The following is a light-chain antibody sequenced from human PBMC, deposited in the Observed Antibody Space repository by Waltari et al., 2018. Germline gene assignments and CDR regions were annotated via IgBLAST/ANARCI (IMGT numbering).Light chain of an antibody. Sequence: NFMLTQPHSVSESPGKTVTISCTGSSGSIASNYVQWYQQRPGSAPTTVIYEDNQRPSGVPDRFSCSIDSSSNSASLTSSGLKTEDEADYYCQSYDSSTLWVFGGGTKLTVL. CDR1: SGSIASNY. J-gene: IGLJ3*02. CDR3: QSYDSSTLWV. CDR2: EDN. V-gene: IGLV6-57*02.